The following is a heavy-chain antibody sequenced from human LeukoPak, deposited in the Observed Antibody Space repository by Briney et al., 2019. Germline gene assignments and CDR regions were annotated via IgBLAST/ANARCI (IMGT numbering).Heavy chain of an antibody. D-gene: IGHD2-2*01. CDR1: GFTFSSYA. V-gene: IGHV3-30*18. CDR2: ISYDGSNK. CDR3: AKDGCRITSCHVLVDP. Sequence: GGSLRLSCSASGFTFSSYAMHWVRQAPGKGLEWVAVISYDGSNKYFADSVKGRFTISRDNSKNTLYLQMNGLRAEDTAVYYCAKDGCRITSCHVLVDPWGQGTLATVSS. J-gene: IGHJ5*02.